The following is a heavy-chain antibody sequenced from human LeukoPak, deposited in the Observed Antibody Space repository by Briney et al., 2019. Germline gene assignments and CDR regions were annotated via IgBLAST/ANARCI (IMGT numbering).Heavy chain of an antibody. V-gene: IGHV3-48*03. J-gene: IGHJ4*02. CDR1: GFTFSSYE. CDR2: IGRRGNAI. D-gene: IGHD2-15*01. CDR3: AKVALGYCSGSSCYYFDY. Sequence: PGGSLRLSCAASGFTFSSYEMNWVRQAPGKGLEWVSYIGRRGNAIYYADSVKGRFTISRDNAKNSLYLQMNSLRAEDTALYYCAKVALGYCSGSSCYYFDYGGQGTLVTVSS.